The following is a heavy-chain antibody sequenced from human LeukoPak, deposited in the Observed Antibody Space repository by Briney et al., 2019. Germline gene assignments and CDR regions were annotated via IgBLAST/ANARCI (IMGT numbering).Heavy chain of an antibody. D-gene: IGHD3-10*01. J-gene: IGHJ4*02. CDR3: ARTMVRGVIIRPIDF. CDR1: GDTFTSYG. Sequence: ASVNVSCKPSGDTFTSYGINWVRQAPAQGLEWMVCINTYNGNTNYAQKYQGRVTMTTDASTSTAYMELKSLRSDDTAVYYCARTMVRGVIIRPIDFWGQGTLVTVSS. V-gene: IGHV1-18*01. CDR2: INTYNGNT.